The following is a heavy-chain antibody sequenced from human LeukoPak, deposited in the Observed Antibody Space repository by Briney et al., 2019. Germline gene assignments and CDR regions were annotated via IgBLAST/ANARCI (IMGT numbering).Heavy chain of an antibody. J-gene: IGHJ4*02. CDR3: AKDLLSPSREGGGVFDY. CDR1: GFTFSSYG. CDR2: IRYDGSNK. V-gene: IGHV3-30*02. D-gene: IGHD2/OR15-2a*01. Sequence: GGSLRLSCAASGFTFSSYGVHWVRQAPGKGLEWVAFIRYDGSNKYYADSVKGRFTISRGNSKNTLYLQMNSLRAEDTAVYYCAKDLLSPSREGGGVFDYWGQGTLVTVSS.